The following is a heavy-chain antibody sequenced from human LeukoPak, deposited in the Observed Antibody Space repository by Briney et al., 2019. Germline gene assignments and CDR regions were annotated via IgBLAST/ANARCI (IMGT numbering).Heavy chain of an antibody. J-gene: IGHJ6*02. CDR1: GFTFSSYG. D-gene: IGHD1-1*01. CDR3: ARYDARYGMNV. Sequence: GGSLRLSRAVSGFTFSSYGRYWVRQAPGKGLEWVAVIWYDGSNKYYADSVKGRFTISRDNSKNTLYLQMNSLRAGDTAVYYWARYDARYGMNVWGQGTTVTVSS. V-gene: IGHV3-33*01. CDR2: IWYDGSNK.